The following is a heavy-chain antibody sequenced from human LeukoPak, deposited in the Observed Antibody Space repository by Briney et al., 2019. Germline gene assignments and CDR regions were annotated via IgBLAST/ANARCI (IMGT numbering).Heavy chain of an antibody. Sequence: QTGGSLRLSCAASGFTFSSYWMSWVRQAPGKGLEWVANIKQDGSEKYYVDSVKGRFTISRDNAKNSLYLQMNSLRAEDTAVYYCARVMTTVTTWDGDDYYYYYMDVWGKGTTVTVSS. J-gene: IGHJ6*03. CDR3: ARVMTTVTTWDGDDYYYYYMDV. CDR1: GFTFSSYW. CDR2: IKQDGSEK. V-gene: IGHV3-7*04. D-gene: IGHD4-17*01.